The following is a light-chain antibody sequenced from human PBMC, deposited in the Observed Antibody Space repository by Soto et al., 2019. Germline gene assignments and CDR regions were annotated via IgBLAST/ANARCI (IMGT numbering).Light chain of an antibody. Sequence: EIVLTQSPGTLSLSPGERATLSCRASQSVGSDLVWYQQKPGQTPRLLIYGASSKATGIPDRFTGSGSGTDLTLTISRLEPEDFAVYYCQQYSGAPLTFGGGTKVEIK. CDR2: GAS. J-gene: IGKJ4*01. V-gene: IGKV3-20*01. CDR1: QSVGSD. CDR3: QQYSGAPLT.